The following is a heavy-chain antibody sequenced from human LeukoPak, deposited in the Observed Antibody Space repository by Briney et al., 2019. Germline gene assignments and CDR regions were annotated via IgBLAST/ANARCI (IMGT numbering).Heavy chain of an antibody. V-gene: IGHV4-34*01. CDR3: ARAVYDSSGWTVGRPDSYYFDY. CDR1: GGSFSGYY. D-gene: IGHD3-22*01. CDR2: INHSGST. J-gene: IGHJ4*02. Sequence: SETLSLTCAVYGGSFSGYYWSWIRQPPGKGLEWIGEINHSGSTYYSPSLKSRVTISVDTSKNQFSLKLSSVTAADTAVYYCARAVYDSSGWTVGRPDSYYFDYWGQGTLVTVSS.